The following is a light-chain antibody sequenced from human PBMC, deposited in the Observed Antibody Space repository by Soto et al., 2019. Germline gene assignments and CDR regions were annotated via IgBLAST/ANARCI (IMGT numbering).Light chain of an antibody. CDR2: AAS. J-gene: IGKJ4*01. CDR1: QGISSY. V-gene: IGKV1-9*01. CDR3: QQLDSYPRT. Sequence: IQLTQSPSSLSASVGDRVTITCRASQGISSYLAWYQQKPGKAPKLLIYAASTLQSGVPSRFSGGGSGTDFTLTISRLQPEDFATYYCQQLDSYPRTFGGGTKVEIK.